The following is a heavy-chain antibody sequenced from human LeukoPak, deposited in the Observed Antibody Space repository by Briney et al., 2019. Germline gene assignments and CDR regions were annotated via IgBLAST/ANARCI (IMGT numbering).Heavy chain of an antibody. D-gene: IGHD3-9*01. CDR2: ISGSGGST. Sequence: GGSLRLSCAASGFTFDDYGMRWVRQAPGKGLEWVSAISGSGGSTYYADSVKGRFTISRDNSKNTLYLQMNSLRAEDTAVYYCARNPGPITIYLGIDYWGQGTLVTVSS. CDR1: GFTFDDYG. CDR3: ARNPGPITIYLGIDY. V-gene: IGHV3-23*01. J-gene: IGHJ4*02.